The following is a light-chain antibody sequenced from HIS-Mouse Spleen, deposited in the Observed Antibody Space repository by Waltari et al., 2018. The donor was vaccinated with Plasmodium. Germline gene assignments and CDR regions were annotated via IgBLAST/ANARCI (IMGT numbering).Light chain of an antibody. Sequence: QSALTQPASVSGSPGQSITISCTATSSYVGRYNLFSWYQQHPGKAPKLMIYEGSKRPSGVSNRFSGSKSGNTASLTISGLQAEDEADYYCCSYAGSSTYVFGTGTKVTVL. CDR2: EGS. V-gene: IGLV2-23*01. CDR1: SSYVGRYNL. J-gene: IGLJ1*01. CDR3: CSYAGSSTYV.